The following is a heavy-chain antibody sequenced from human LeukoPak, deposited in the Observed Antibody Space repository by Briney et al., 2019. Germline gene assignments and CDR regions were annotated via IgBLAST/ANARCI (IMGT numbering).Heavy chain of an antibody. CDR1: GGSINISY. D-gene: IGHD6-13*01. V-gene: IGHV4-59*08. CDR3: ARSGVFTGYDAFDI. CDR2: IYYRGST. J-gene: IGHJ3*02. Sequence: SETLSLTCTVSGGSINISYWSWIRQPPGKGLEWIGYIYYRGSTNYNPSLKSRVTISVDTSKNQYSLKLSSVTAADTAVYYCARSGVFTGYDAFDIWGQGTRVTVPS.